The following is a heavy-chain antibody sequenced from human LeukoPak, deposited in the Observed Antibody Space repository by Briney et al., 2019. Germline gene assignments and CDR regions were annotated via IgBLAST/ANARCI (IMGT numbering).Heavy chain of an antibody. D-gene: IGHD3-22*01. CDR2: IYTSGST. J-gene: IGHJ6*04. V-gene: IGHV4-4*07. CDR1: GGSISSYY. CDR3: ARESRDSSGYYPLV. Sequence: SETLSLTCIVSGGSISSYYWSWIRQPAGKGQEWIGRIYTSGSTNYNPSLKSRVTMSVDTSKNQFSLKLNSVTAADTAVYYCARESRDSSGYYPLVWGKGTTVTLSS.